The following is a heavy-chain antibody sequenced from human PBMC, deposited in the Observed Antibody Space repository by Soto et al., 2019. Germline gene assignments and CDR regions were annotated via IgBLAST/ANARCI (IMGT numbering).Heavy chain of an antibody. J-gene: IGHJ4*02. V-gene: IGHV3-33*01. CDR3: ARVSNPRHPIDY. CDR2: IWYDGSNK. Sequence: GGSLRLSCAASGFTFSSYGMHWVRQAPGKGLEWVAVIWYDGSNKYYADSVKGRFTISRDNSKNTLYLQMNSLRAEDTAVYYCARVSNPRHPIDYWGQGTLVTVSS. CDR1: GFTFSSYG.